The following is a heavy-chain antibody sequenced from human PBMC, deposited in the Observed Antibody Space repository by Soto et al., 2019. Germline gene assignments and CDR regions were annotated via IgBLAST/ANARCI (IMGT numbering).Heavy chain of an antibody. D-gene: IGHD2-2*01. CDR2: IGTAGDT. CDR1: GFTFSSYD. J-gene: IGHJ6*03. V-gene: IGHV3-13*01. CDR3: ATKEDCSITSCYDYYYYYMDV. Sequence: GGSLRLSCAASGFTFSSYDMHWVRQATGKGLEWVSAIGTAGDTYYPGSVKGRFTISRENAKNSLYLQMNSLRAEDTAVYYCATKEDCSITSCYDYYYYYMDVWGKGTTVTVSS.